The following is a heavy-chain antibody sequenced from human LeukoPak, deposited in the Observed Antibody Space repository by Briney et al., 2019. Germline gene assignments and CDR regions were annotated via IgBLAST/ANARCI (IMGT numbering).Heavy chain of an antibody. Sequence: GGALSLSCAASGFSFDDYGMSWVRQAPGKGREWVSGINWNGGSTGYADSVQGRFTISRDNAKNSLYLQMNSLRAEDTALYYCARGLVVPAAIGNYFDYWGQGTLVTVSS. CDR1: GFSFDDYG. D-gene: IGHD2-2*02. J-gene: IGHJ4*02. V-gene: IGHV3-20*04. CDR2: INWNGGST. CDR3: ARGLVVPAAIGNYFDY.